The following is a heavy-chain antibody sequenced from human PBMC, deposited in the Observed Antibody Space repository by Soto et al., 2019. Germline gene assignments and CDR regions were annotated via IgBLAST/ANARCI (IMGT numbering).Heavy chain of an antibody. J-gene: IGHJ4*02. CDR3: ARGGSGYSYGYDY. CDR1: GFTFNDYS. CDR2: IGTAGDT. Sequence: VRLVESGGGLVKPGGSLRLSCAASGFTFNDYSMTWIRQAPGKGLEWVSAIGTAGDTYYPGSVKGRFTISRENAKNSLYLQMNSLRAGDTAVYYCARGGSGYSYGYDYWGQGTLVTVSS. V-gene: IGHV3-13*01. D-gene: IGHD5-18*01.